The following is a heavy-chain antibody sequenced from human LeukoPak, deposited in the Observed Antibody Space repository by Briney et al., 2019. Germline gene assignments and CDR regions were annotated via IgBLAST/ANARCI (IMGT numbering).Heavy chain of an antibody. D-gene: IGHD6-13*01. CDR3: AREHSSSWYEAIDY. V-gene: IGHV3-48*03. Sequence: GGSLRLSCAASGFTFSSYEMNWVRQAPGKGLEWVSYISSSGSTTYYADSVKGRFTISRDNAKNSLYLQMNSLRAEDTAVYYCAREHSSSWYEAIDYWGQGTLVTVSS. J-gene: IGHJ4*02. CDR2: ISSSGSTT. CDR1: GFTFSSYE.